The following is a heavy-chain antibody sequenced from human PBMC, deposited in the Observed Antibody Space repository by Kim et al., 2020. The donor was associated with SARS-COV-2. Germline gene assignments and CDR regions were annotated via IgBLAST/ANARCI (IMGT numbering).Heavy chain of an antibody. CDR1: GYSFTSYW. V-gene: IGHV5-10-1*01. J-gene: IGHJ6*02. CDR2: IDPSDSYT. Sequence: GESLKISCKGSGYSFTSYWISWVRQMPGKGLEWMGRIDPSDSYTNYSPSFQGHVTISADKSISTAYLQWSSLKASDTAMYYCARHSEDTAMVNLVYGMDVWGQGTTVTVSS. D-gene: IGHD5-18*01. CDR3: ARHSEDTAMVNLVYGMDV.